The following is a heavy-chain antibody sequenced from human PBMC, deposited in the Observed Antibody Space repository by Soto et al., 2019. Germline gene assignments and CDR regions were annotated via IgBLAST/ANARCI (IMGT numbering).Heavy chain of an antibody. Sequence: EVQLVESGGGLVQPGGSLRLSCAAYGFTFSSYSMNWVRQAPGKGLEWVSYISSSSTAMSYADSVKGRFTISRDNAKNSLYLQMNSLRAEDTAVYYCARPRYCSGGSCYQDYWGQGTLVTVSS. D-gene: IGHD2-15*01. J-gene: IGHJ4*02. V-gene: IGHV3-48*01. CDR2: ISSSSTAM. CDR1: GFTFSSYS. CDR3: ARPRYCSGGSCYQDY.